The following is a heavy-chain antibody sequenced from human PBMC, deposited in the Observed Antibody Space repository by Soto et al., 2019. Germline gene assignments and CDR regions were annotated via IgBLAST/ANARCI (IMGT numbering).Heavy chain of an antibody. CDR2: IYSGGST. CDR3: ARDPRYQWLGAFDI. D-gene: IGHD3-22*01. J-gene: IGHJ3*02. Sequence: EVQLVESGGGLVQPGGSLRLSCAASGFTVSSNYMSWVRQAPGKGLEWVSVIYSGGSTYYADSVKGRFTISRDNSKNTRYLQMNSLRAEDTAVYYCARDPRYQWLGAFDIWGQGTMVTVSS. V-gene: IGHV3-66*01. CDR1: GFTVSSNY.